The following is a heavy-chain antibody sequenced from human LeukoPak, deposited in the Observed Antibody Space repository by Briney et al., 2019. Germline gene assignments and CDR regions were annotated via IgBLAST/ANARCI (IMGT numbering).Heavy chain of an antibody. CDR3: ARGQGGECLRS. Sequence: SETLSLTCAVYGGSFSGYYWSWIRQPPGKGLEWIGEINDSGGTNYNPSLKSRVTISVDTSKNQFSLKLTSVTAADTAVYYCARGQGGECLRSWGQGTLVTASS. J-gene: IGHJ4*02. V-gene: IGHV4-34*01. D-gene: IGHD5-12*01. CDR2: INDSGGT. CDR1: GGSFSGYY.